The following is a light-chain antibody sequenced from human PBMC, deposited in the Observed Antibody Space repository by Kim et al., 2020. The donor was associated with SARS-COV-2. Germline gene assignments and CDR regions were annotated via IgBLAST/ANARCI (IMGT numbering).Light chain of an antibody. CDR2: GAS. V-gene: IGKV3-15*01. Sequence: EIVMTQSPATLSVSPGERATLSCRASQSVSINLAWYQQKPGQAPRLLIYGASTRATGIPARFSGSGSGTEFTLTISSLQSEDFAVYYCQQYNNWPLTFGGGTKLEI. CDR1: QSVSIN. J-gene: IGKJ4*01. CDR3: QQYNNWPLT.